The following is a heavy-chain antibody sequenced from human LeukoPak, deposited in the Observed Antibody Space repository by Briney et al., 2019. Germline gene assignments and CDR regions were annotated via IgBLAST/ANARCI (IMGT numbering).Heavy chain of an antibody. Sequence: ASVKVSCKASGGTFSSYAISWVRQAPGQGLEWMGGIIPIFGTANYAQKFQGRVTITADESTSTAYMELSSLRSEDTAVYYCARVRWPGVPRAHCDYWGQGTLVTVSS. CDR3: ARVRWPGVPRAHCDY. CDR1: GGTFSSYA. CDR2: IIPIFGTA. V-gene: IGHV1-69*13. D-gene: IGHD3-10*01. J-gene: IGHJ4*02.